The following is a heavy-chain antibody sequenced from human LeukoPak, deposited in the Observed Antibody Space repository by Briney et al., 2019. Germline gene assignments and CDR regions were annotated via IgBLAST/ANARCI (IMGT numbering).Heavy chain of an antibody. CDR1: GFTFNSYS. CDR3: ARMNYVSTGWGAPFDY. J-gene: IGHJ4*02. Sequence: GGSLRLSCAASGFTFNSYSMNWVRQAPGKGLEWVSYISSSSSTIYYADSVKGRFTVSRDNAKNSLYLQMNSLRAEDTAVYYCARMNYVSTGWGAPFDYWGQGTLVTVSS. D-gene: IGHD1-7*01. CDR2: ISSSSSTI. V-gene: IGHV3-48*04.